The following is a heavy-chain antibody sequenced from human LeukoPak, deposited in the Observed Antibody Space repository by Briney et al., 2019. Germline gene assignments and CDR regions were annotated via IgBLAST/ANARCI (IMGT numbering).Heavy chain of an antibody. Sequence: GASVKVSCKASGYTFTSYDINWVRQATGQGLEWMGWMNPNSGNTGYAQKFQGRVTITRNTSISTAYMELSSLRSEDTAVYYCARAASSGWYYFDYWGQGTLVTVSS. V-gene: IGHV1-8*03. CDR3: ARAASSGWYYFDY. D-gene: IGHD6-19*01. CDR2: MNPNSGNT. J-gene: IGHJ4*02. CDR1: GYTFTSYD.